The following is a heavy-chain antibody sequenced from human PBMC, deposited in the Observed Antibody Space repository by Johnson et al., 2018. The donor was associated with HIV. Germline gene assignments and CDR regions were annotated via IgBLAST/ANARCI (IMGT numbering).Heavy chain of an antibody. CDR2: ISSSRSTI. CDR1: GLTSNNAW. J-gene: IGHJ3*02. V-gene: IGHV3-48*01. D-gene: IGHD4-17*01. CDR3: ARGRKTVTTVRPSAFDI. Sequence: VQLVESGGGLVQPGGSLRFPGAAPGLTSNNAWLNWVRQAPGKGLGGVSYISSSRSTIYYANSVKGRLTISRDNSKKTLYLQMNSLRAEDTAGYYCARGRKTVTTVRPSAFDIWGQGTMVTVSS.